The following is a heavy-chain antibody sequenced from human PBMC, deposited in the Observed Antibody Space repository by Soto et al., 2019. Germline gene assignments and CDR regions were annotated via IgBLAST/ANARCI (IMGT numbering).Heavy chain of an antibody. V-gene: IGHV4-59*01. Sequence: SETLSLTCTVSGGSISSYYWSWIRQPPGKGLEWIGYIYYSGSTNYNPSLKSRVTISVDTSKNQFSLKLSSVTAADTAVYYCARAAAANWFDPWGQGTRVPVYS. D-gene: IGHD2-2*01. CDR2: IYYSGST. CDR1: GGSISSYY. CDR3: ARAAAANWFDP. J-gene: IGHJ5*02.